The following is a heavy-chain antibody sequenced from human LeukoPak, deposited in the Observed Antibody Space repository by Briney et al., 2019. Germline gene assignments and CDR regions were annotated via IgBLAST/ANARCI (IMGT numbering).Heavy chain of an antibody. V-gene: IGHV1-8*01. D-gene: IGHD7-27*01. J-gene: IGHJ4*02. CDR1: GFTFTSHD. Sequence: ASVKVSCKASGFTFTSHDYNWVRQATGQGLELMGWMNPNSRKTGYAQEFQGRVTMTRDTSISTAYMELSSLRSEDTAVYYCERGPPNWGYDYWGPGTLVTVSS. CDR2: MNPNSRKT. CDR3: ERGPPNWGYDY.